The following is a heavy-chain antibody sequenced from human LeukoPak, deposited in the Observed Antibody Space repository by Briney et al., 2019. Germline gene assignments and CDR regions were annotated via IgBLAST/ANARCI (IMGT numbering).Heavy chain of an antibody. CDR2: IYYRGTT. CDR3: ARLYSGTRPPDY. J-gene: IGHJ4*02. Sequence: SSETLSLTCTVSVDSISSSSDYWGXVRQPXXKGLXXIGSIYYRGTTHYNPSLKSRVPISVDTSKSQFSLKLTSVTAADTAVYYCARLYSGTRPPDYWGQGTLVTVSS. D-gene: IGHD3-10*01. V-gene: IGHV4-39*01. CDR1: VDSISSSSDY.